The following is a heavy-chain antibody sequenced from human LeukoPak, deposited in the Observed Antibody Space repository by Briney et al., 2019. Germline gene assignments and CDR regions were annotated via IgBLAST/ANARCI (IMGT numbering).Heavy chain of an antibody. D-gene: IGHD3-22*01. CDR1: GLTLSIFE. CDR2: ISRSGDIK. V-gene: IGHV3-48*03. Sequence: GGSLRLSCEASGLTLSIFEMNWVRLAPGKGLEWVSFISRSGDIKLYADSVKGRFTISRDNPKNSLYLQMNSLRAEDTAAYYCAKGGSPGYNYNAFDMWGQGTMVAVSS. CDR3: AKGGSPGYNYNAFDM. J-gene: IGHJ3*02.